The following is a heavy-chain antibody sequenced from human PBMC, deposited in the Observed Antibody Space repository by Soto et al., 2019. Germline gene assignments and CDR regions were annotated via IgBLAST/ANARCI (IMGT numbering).Heavy chain of an antibody. CDR3: ARGYYDSSGYYNWFDP. CDR2: IIPILGIA. V-gene: IGHV1-69*02. CDR1: GGTFSSYT. Sequence: QVQLVQSGAEVKKPGSSVKVSCKASGGTFSSYTISWVRQAPGQGLEWMGRIIPILGIANYAQKFQGRVTITADKSTSTADMELSSLRSEDTAVYYCARGYYDSSGYYNWFDPWGQGTLVTVSS. J-gene: IGHJ5*02. D-gene: IGHD3-22*01.